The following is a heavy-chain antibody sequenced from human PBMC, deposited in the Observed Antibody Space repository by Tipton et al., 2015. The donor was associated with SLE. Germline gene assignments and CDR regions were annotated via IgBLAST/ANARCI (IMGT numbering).Heavy chain of an antibody. Sequence: TLSLTCIVSGDSISSSSYYWGWIRQPPGKGLEWVGTVYYTGSTYNNPSLKSRVSVSVDTSKTQFSLKLSSVTAADTAVYYCARQRLQPGGDYFDYWGQGTLVTVSS. CDR1: GDSISSSSYY. CDR3: ARQRLQPGGDYFDY. CDR2: VYYTGST. D-gene: IGHD4-11*01. J-gene: IGHJ4*02. V-gene: IGHV4-39*07.